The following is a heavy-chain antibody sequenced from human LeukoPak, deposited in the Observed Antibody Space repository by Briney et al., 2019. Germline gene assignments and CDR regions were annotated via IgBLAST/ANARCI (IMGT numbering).Heavy chain of an antibody. CDR1: GGSVSSGSYY. CDR2: IYYSGST. CDR3: ARRAIWFGELLFYDY. Sequence: ASETLSLTCTVSGGSVSSGSYYWSWIRQPPGKGLEWIGYIYYSGSTNYNPSLKSRVTISVGTSKNQFSLKLSSVTAADTAVYYCARRAIWFGELLFYDYWGQGTLVTVSS. J-gene: IGHJ4*02. V-gene: IGHV4-61*01. D-gene: IGHD3-10*01.